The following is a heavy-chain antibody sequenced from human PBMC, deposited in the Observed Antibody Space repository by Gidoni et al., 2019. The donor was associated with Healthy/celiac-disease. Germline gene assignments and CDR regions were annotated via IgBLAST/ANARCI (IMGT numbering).Heavy chain of an antibody. CDR1: GGSFSCYY. D-gene: IGHD2-21*02. Sequence: QVQLQQWGAGLLKPSETLSLTCAVYGGSFSCYYWSWIRQPPGKGLEWIGEINHSGSTNYNPSLKSRVTISVDTSKNQFSLKLSSVTAADTAVYYCARGAPSCGGDCYSYWGQGTLVTVSS. CDR2: INHSGST. V-gene: IGHV4-34*01. J-gene: IGHJ4*02. CDR3: ARGAPSCGGDCYSY.